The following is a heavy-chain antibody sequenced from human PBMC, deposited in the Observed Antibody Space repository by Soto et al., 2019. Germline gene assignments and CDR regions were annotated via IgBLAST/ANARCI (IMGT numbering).Heavy chain of an antibody. D-gene: IGHD1-26*01. CDR3: ARITWGRDHYYGMDV. Sequence: SGPLSLTCAVYIGTFIGYYWSWIRQPPGKGLEWIGEINHSGSTNYNPSLKSRVTISVDTSKNQFSLKLTSLRPDDTALYYCARITWGRDHYYGMDVWGQGTTVTVS. J-gene: IGHJ6*02. V-gene: IGHV4-34*01. CDR1: IGTFIGYY. CDR2: INHSGST.